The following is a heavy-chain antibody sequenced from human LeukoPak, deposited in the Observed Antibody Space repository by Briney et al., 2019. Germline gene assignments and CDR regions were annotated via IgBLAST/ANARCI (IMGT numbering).Heavy chain of an antibody. CDR2: IKQDGSEK. V-gene: IGHV3-7*01. Sequence: GGSLRLSCAASGFTFSSYWMSWVRQAPGKGLELVANIKQDGSEKYYVDSVKGRFTISRDNAKNSLYLQMNSLRVEDTAVYYCARASSIAADFDYWGQGTLVTVSS. D-gene: IGHD6-6*01. J-gene: IGHJ4*02. CDR3: ARASSIAADFDY. CDR1: GFTFSSYW.